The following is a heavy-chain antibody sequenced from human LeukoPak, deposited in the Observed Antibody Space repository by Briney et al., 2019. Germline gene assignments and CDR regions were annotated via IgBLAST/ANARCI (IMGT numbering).Heavy chain of an antibody. J-gene: IGHJ4*02. D-gene: IGHD6-13*01. CDR2: ITTDFTNI. Sequence: TGGSLRLSCAASGFTFSDYSVDWVRQAPGKGLEWLAYITTDFTNIHYADSVEGRFTISRDNAKNSLYLQMNNLRADDTAVYYCVRDMTSRSWHAFDFWGQGTLVTVSS. CDR3: VRDMTSRSWHAFDF. V-gene: IGHV3-48*01. CDR1: GFTFSDYS.